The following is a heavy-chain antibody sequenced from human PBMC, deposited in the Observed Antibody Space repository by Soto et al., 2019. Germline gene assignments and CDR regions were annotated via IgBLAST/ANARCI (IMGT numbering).Heavy chain of an antibody. Sequence: QVQLVESGGGVVHPGSSLRLSCAASGFTFSSYGMHWVRQAPGKGLEWVAVIWYDGSNKYYADSVKGRFTISRDNSKNTLYLQMNRLRAEDTAVYYCARDDRRSWSGGIYYWVQGTMVTVSS. J-gene: IGHJ4*02. CDR2: IWYDGSNK. V-gene: IGHV3-33*01. CDR1: GFTFSSYG. D-gene: IGHD6-13*01. CDR3: ARDDRRSWSGGIYY.